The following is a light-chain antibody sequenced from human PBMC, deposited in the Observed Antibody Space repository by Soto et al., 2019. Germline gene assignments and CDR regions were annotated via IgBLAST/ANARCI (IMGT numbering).Light chain of an antibody. CDR2: DVS. J-gene: IGLJ1*01. CDR3: SSYTTSNTRQIV. CDR1: SSDVGGYHY. Sequence: QSVLTQPASVSGSPGQSITISCTGTSSDVGGYHYVSWYQQHPGKAPKLMLYDVSTRPSGVSNRFSGSKSGNTASLAIAGLQPEDEADYYCSSYTTSNTRQIVFGTGTKLTV. V-gene: IGLV2-14*03.